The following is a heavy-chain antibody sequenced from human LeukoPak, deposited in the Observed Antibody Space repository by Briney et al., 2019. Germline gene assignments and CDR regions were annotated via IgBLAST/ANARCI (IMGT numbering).Heavy chain of an antibody. V-gene: IGHV4-34*01. CDR3: ARTPLRGSYYFDY. Sequence: SETLSLTCAVYGPSFSGYYWRSVRQPPGKGLEWHGEINHSGSTNYNPSLKSRVTISVDTSKNQFSLKLSSVTAADTAVYYCARTPLRGSYYFDYWGQGTLVTVSS. D-gene: IGHD2-15*01. J-gene: IGHJ4*02. CDR2: INHSGST. CDR1: GPSFSGYY.